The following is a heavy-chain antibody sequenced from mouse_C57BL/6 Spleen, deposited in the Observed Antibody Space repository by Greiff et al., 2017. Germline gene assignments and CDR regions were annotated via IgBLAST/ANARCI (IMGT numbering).Heavy chain of an antibody. V-gene: IGHV1-5*01. J-gene: IGHJ4*01. Sequence: VQLQQSGTVLARPGASVKMSCKTSGYTFTSSWMHWVKQRPGQGLEWIGAIYPGNSDTSYNQKFKGKAKLTAVTSASTAYMELSSLTNEDAAVYYCTRSGDYGGRSAMDYWGQGTSVTVSA. CDR2: IYPGNSDT. CDR3: TRSGDYGGRSAMDY. D-gene: IGHD1-1*01. CDR1: GYTFTSSW.